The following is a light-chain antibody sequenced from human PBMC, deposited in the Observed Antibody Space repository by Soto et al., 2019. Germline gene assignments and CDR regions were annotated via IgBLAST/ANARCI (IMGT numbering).Light chain of an antibody. CDR3: HQYNNWPPWT. CDR1: QSVSSSY. J-gene: IGKJ1*01. CDR2: GAS. V-gene: IGKV3-20*01. Sequence: EIVLTQSPGILSLSPGERATLSCRASQSVSSSYLAWYQQKPGQAPRLLIYGASSRATGIPDRFSGSGSGTDFTLTISRLEPEDFAVYYCHQYNNWPPWTFGQGTKVDIK.